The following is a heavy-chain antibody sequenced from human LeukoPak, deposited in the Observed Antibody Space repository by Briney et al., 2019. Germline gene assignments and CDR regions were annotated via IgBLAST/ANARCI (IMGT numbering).Heavy chain of an antibody. CDR3: ATNSSGRNFDY. V-gene: IGHV4-39*01. J-gene: IGHJ4*02. CDR2: IYYSGST. CDR1: GGSISSSSYY. Sequence: PSETLSLTCTVSGGSISSSSYYWGWIRQPPGKGLEWIGSIYYSGSTYYNPSLKSRVTISVDTSKNQFSLKLSSVTAADTAVYYCATNSSGRNFDYWGQGTLVTVSS. D-gene: IGHD6-19*01.